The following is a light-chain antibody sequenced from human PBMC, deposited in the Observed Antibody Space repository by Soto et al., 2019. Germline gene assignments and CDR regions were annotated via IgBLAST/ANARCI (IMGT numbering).Light chain of an antibody. V-gene: IGKV1-39*01. Sequence: DIQMTQSPSSLSASVRDRVAIICLASQTISTYLNWYQQKPGKAPKLLISAASSLQSGVPSRFSGSGSGTDFTLTISSLQPEDFATYYCQQSFGTPRTFGQGTKVEIK. J-gene: IGKJ1*01. CDR1: QTISTY. CDR3: QQSFGTPRT. CDR2: AAS.